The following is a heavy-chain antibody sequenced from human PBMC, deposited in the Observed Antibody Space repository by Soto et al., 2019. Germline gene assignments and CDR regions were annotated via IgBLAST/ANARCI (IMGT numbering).Heavy chain of an antibody. CDR2: IKQDGSEK. CDR1: GFTFSSYW. V-gene: IGHV3-7*01. Sequence: EVQLLESGGGLVQPGGSLRLSCAASGFTFSSYWMSWVRQAPGKGLEWVANIKQDGSEKYYVDSVKGRFTISRDNAKNSLYLQMNSLRAEDTAVYYCARDRFYYGSGSYSFDYWGQGTLVTVSS. CDR3: ARDRFYYGSGSYSFDY. D-gene: IGHD3-10*01. J-gene: IGHJ4*02.